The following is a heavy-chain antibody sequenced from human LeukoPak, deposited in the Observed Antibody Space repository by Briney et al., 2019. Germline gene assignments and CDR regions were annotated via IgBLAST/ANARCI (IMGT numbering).Heavy chain of an antibody. CDR1: GFTVSSNY. CDR3: ARVRSGAAGYFDL. V-gene: IGHV4-59*05. CDR2: IYYSGST. D-gene: IGHD3-10*01. J-gene: IGHJ2*01. Sequence: PGGSLRLSCAASGFTVSSNYMSWVRQAPGKGLEWIGSIYYSGSTYYNPSLRSRVTISVDTSKNQFSLKLSSVTAADTAVYYCARVRSGAAGYFDLWGRGTLVTVSS.